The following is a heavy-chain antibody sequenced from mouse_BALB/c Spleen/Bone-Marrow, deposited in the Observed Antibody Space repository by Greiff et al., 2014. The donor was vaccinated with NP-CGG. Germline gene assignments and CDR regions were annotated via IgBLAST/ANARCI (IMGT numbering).Heavy chain of an antibody. Sequence: EVQLQESGPELVKPGASVRMSCKASGYTFTSYVMHWMKQKPGQGLEWIGEITPYNDGTKYNEKIKGKATLTSDKSSSTAYMELSSLTSEDSAVYYCARQNYYGSRYHLDYWGQGTLVTVSA. CDR1: GYTFTSYV. CDR2: ITPYNDGT. D-gene: IGHD1-1*01. J-gene: IGHJ3*01. V-gene: IGHV1-14*01. CDR3: ARQNYYGSRYHLDY.